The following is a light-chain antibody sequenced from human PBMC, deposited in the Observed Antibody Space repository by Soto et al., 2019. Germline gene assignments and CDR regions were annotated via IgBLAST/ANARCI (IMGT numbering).Light chain of an antibody. CDR1: QSVNSNY. V-gene: IGKV3-20*01. Sequence: EIVLTQSPGTLSLSPGERATLSCRASQSVNSNYVTRYQQKPGQAPRLLIYGASSRATGIPDRFSGSGSGTDFTLTISRLEPEDFAVYYCQQYGSSFRYTFGQGTKLEIK. J-gene: IGKJ2*01. CDR2: GAS. CDR3: QQYGSSFRYT.